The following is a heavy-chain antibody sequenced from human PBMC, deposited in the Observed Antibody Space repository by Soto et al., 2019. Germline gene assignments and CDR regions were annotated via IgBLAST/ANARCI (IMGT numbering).Heavy chain of an antibody. D-gene: IGHD1-7*01. CDR1: GFTFSSYG. CDR2: ISYDGSNK. CDR3: AKDRCCNWNYSHYYYYGMDV. J-gene: IGHJ6*02. V-gene: IGHV3-30*18. Sequence: GGSLRLSCAASGFTFSSYGMHWVRQAPGKGLEWVAVISYDGSNKYYADSVKGRFTISRDNSKNTLYLQMNSLRAEDTAVYYCAKDRCCNWNYSHYYYYGMDVWGQGTTVTVSS.